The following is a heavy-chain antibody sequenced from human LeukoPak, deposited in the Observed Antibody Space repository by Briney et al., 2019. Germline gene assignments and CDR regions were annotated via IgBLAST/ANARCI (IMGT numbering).Heavy chain of an antibody. J-gene: IGHJ4*02. V-gene: IGHV2-5*02. Sequence: SGPTLVNPTQTLTLTCTFSGFSLSTSGVGVGWIRQPPGRALEWLALIYWDDDKRYSPSLKSRLTITKDTSRNQMVLTMTNMDPVDTATYYCAHMIYSNSYFDYWGQGTLVTVSS. D-gene: IGHD4-11*01. CDR3: AHMIYSNSYFDY. CDR1: GFSLSTSGVG. CDR2: IYWDDDK.